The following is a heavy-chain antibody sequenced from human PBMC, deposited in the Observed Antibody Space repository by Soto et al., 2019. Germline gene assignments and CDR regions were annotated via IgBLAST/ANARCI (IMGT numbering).Heavy chain of an antibody. V-gene: IGHV3-30*18. D-gene: IGHD5-18*01. CDR1: GFTFSSYG. Sequence: GGSLRLSCAASGFTFSSYGMHWVRQAPGKGLEWVAVISYDGSNKYYADSVKGRFTISRDNSKNTLYLQMNSLRAEDTAVYYCAKDLHTAMVTSFDYWGQGTLVTVYS. CDR3: AKDLHTAMVTSFDY. CDR2: ISYDGSNK. J-gene: IGHJ4*02.